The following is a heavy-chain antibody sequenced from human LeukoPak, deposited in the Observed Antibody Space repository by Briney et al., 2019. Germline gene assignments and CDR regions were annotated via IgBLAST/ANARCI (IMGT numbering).Heavy chain of an antibody. CDR1: GGCFSGYY. CDR3: ARGRNFWSGHPRQSYYYYMDV. CDR2: IYHSGST. D-gene: IGHD3-3*01. Sequence: DTMSLRCAVYGGCFSGYYWSWIRQPPGKGLECIGAIYHSGSTNDNASLKSRVTISVDTSKSQISLKLSSVTAADTAVYYCARGRNFWSGHPRQSYYYYMDVWGKGTTVTVSS. V-gene: IGHV4-34*01. J-gene: IGHJ6*03.